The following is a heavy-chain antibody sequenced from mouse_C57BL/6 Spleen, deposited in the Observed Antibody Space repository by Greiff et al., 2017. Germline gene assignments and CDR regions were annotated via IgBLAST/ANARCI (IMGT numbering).Heavy chain of an antibody. V-gene: IGHV5-15*01. J-gene: IGHJ4*01. CDR1: GFTFSDYG. D-gene: IGHD1-1*01. Sequence: EVKLMESGGGLVQPGGSLKLSCAASGFTFSDYGMAWVRQAPRKGPEWVAFISNLAYSIYYADTVTGRFTISRENAKNTLYLEMSSLRSEDTAMYYCARREYYGSSYNYAMDYWGQGTSVTVSS. CDR3: ARREYYGSSYNYAMDY. CDR2: ISNLAYSI.